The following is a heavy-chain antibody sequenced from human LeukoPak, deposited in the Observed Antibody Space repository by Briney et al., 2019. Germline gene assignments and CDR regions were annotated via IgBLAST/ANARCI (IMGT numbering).Heavy chain of an antibody. D-gene: IGHD6-19*01. V-gene: IGHV3-23*01. CDR2: ITATSSST. Sequence: GGSLRLSCAASGFTFSSYGMSWVRQAPGKGLEWVSAITATSSSTHDADSVQGRFTISRDNSKNTLYLQMNSLRAEDTAVYYCAKGPIAVAGTSFDYWGQGTLVTVSS. CDR1: GFTFSSYG. CDR3: AKGPIAVAGTSFDY. J-gene: IGHJ4*02.